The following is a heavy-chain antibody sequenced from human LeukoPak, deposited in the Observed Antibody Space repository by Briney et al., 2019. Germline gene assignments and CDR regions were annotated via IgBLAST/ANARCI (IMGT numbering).Heavy chain of an antibody. CDR3: AKGWYDY. CDR2: ISNTGGST. V-gene: IGHV3-23*01. J-gene: IGHJ4*02. CDR1: GFIFSNYA. D-gene: IGHD6-13*01. Sequence: GGSLRLSCAASGFIFSNYALSWVRQTPGKGPEWVSGISNTGGSTYYADSVKGRFTISRDNSKNTLYLQMNSLRAEDTAVYYCAKGWYDYWGQGTLVTVSS.